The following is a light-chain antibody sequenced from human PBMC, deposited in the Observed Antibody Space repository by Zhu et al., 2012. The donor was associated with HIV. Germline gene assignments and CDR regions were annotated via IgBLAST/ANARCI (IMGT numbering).Light chain of an antibody. J-gene: IGKJ2*01. CDR1: QSVSSN. Sequence: ETVMTQSPATLSVSPGERATLSCRASQSVSSNLAWYQKKPGQAPRLLIYGASTRPPGIPARFSGSGSGTEFTLTISSLQSEDFATYYCLQSYTTPYTFGQGTNLEIK. CDR3: LQSYTTPYT. V-gene: IGKV3-15*01. CDR2: GAS.